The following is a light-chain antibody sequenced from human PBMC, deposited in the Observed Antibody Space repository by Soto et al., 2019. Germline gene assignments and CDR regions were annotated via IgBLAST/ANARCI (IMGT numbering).Light chain of an antibody. V-gene: IGLV2-11*01. CDR2: DVS. Sequence: QSALTQPRSVSGSPGQSVTISCTGTSSDVGGYNYVSWYQQHPGKAPKVMIYDVSERPSVVPDRFSGSKSGNTASLTISGLQAEDEDDYYCCSYAGSPRYVFGTGTKLTVL. CDR1: SSDVGGYNY. CDR3: CSYAGSPRYV. J-gene: IGLJ1*01.